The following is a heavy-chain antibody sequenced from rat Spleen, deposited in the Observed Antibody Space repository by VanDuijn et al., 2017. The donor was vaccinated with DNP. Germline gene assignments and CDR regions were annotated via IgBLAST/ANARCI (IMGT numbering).Heavy chain of an antibody. CDR2: MQYNGDT. D-gene: IGHD1-12*02. J-gene: IGHJ2*01. Sequence: QVQLKESGPGLVQPSQTLSLTCTVSGFSLTSYAVSWVRQPPGKGLEWMGKMQYNGDTSYNSVLKSRLSISRDTSKNQVFLKMNSLQTDDTGTYYCTRDGGGRYYHGYFDYWGQGVMVTVSS. CDR3: TRDGGGRYYHGYFDY. V-gene: IGHV2-63*01. CDR1: GFSLTSYA.